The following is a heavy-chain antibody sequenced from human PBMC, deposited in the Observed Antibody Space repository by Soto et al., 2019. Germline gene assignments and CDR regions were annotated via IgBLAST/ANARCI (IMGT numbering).Heavy chain of an antibody. CDR3: ATSYGSGYRAFDY. D-gene: IGHD3-10*01. Sequence: QVQLVQSGAELKKPGSSVKVSCKASGDTFSFYTINSVRQAPGLGLEWMGRVNPILSMSNYAQKFQGRVTMTADKSTSTAYMELRSLRCEDTAFYYCATSYGSGYRAFDYWGQGALVTVSS. CDR2: VNPILSMS. CDR1: GDTFSFYT. J-gene: IGHJ4*02. V-gene: IGHV1-69*02.